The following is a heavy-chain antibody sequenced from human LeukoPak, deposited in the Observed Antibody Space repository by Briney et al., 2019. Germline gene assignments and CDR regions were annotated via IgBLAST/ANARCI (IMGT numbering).Heavy chain of an antibody. Sequence: GGSLRLSCAASGFTFDDYAMHWVRQAPGKGLEWVSLISWDGGSTYYADSVKGRFTISRDNSKNSLYLQMNSLRAEDTALYYCAKDIKGYDFWSGALIWGIDYWGQGTLVTVSS. CDR2: ISWDGGST. V-gene: IGHV3-43D*03. D-gene: IGHD3-3*01. CDR1: GFTFDDYA. CDR3: AKDIKGYDFWSGALIWGIDY. J-gene: IGHJ4*02.